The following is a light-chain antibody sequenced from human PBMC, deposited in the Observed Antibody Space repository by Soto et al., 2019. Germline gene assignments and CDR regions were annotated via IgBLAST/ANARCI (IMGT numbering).Light chain of an antibody. J-gene: IGKJ1*01. CDR3: QQYRSWPRT. CDR1: QGIRND. CDR2: AAS. Sequence: IQMTQSPSSLSASVGDRVTISCRASQGIRNDLAWYQQKPGKAPQLLISAASTLQSGVPSRFSGSGSGTEFSLTISSLQSEDFATYYCQQYRSWPRTFGQGTKVDIK. V-gene: IGKV1-17*01.